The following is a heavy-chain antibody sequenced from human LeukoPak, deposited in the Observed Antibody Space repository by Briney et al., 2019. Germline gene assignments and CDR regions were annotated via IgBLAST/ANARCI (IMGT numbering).Heavy chain of an antibody. J-gene: IGHJ5*02. D-gene: IGHD1-1*01. CDR1: GFTFSRYA. Sequence: GGSLRLSCAASGFTFSRYAMHWVRQAPGKGLEWVALIWYDGSNKEYADSVKGRFTISRDNSKNTLYLQMDSLRDEDTAVYYCARDQGTSTTAPKRKGRFDPWGQGTLVTVSS. V-gene: IGHV3-33*08. CDR3: ARDQGTSTTAPKRKGRFDP. CDR2: IWYDGSNK.